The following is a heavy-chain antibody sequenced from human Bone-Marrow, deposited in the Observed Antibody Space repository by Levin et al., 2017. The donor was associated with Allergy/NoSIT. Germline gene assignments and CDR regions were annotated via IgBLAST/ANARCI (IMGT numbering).Heavy chain of an antibody. CDR3: AREPRWRRSFYYYYYGMDV. CDR2: ISSSGTTI. J-gene: IGHJ6*02. CDR1: GFTFSSYE. V-gene: IGHV3-48*03. D-gene: IGHD4-23*01. Sequence: GASVKVSCAASGFTFSSYEMNWVRQAPGKGLEWVSYISSSGTTIYYADSVKGRFTISRDNAKNSLYLQMNSLRAEDTAVYYCAREPRWRRSFYYYYYGMDVWGQGTTVTVSS.